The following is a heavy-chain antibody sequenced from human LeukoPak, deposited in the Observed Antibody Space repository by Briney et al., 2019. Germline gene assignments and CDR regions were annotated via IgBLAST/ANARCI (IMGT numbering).Heavy chain of an antibody. V-gene: IGHV1-18*01. Sequence: GASVKVSCKASGYTFTSYGISWVRQAPGQGLEWMGWISAYNGNTNYAQKLQGRVTMTTDTSTSTAYMELRSLRSDDTAVYYCARDRSNDYGDPEFFDYWGQGTLVTVSS. CDR1: GYTFTSYG. J-gene: IGHJ4*02. CDR2: ISAYNGNT. CDR3: ARDRSNDYGDPEFFDY. D-gene: IGHD4-17*01.